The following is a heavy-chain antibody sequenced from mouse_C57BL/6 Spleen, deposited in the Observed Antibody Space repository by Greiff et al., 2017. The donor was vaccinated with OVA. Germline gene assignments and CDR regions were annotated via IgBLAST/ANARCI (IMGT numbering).Heavy chain of an antibody. CDR3: ARELRSNFYFDY. Sequence: EVMLVESGGGLVKPGGSLKLSCAASGFTFSSYAMSWVRQTPEKRLEWVATISDGGSYTYYPDNVKGRFTISRDNAKNNLYLQMSHLKSEDTAMYYCARELRSNFYFDYWGQGTTLTVSS. D-gene: IGHD2-5*01. CDR2: ISDGGSYT. V-gene: IGHV5-4*01. CDR1: GFTFSSYA. J-gene: IGHJ2*01.